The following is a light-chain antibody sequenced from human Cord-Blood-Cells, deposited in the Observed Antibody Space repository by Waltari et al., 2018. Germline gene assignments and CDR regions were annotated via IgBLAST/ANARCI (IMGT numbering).Light chain of an antibody. V-gene: IGLV1-47*01. CDR3: AAWDDSLSGWV. CDR2: RNN. CDR1: SSNTGSNY. J-gene: IGLJ3*02. Sequence: QSVLTQPPSASGTPGQRVTISCSGSSSNTGSNYVYWYQQLPGTVPKLLIYRNNQRPSGVPDRFSGSKSGTSASLAISGLRSEDEADYYCAAWDDSLSGWVFGGGTKLTVL.